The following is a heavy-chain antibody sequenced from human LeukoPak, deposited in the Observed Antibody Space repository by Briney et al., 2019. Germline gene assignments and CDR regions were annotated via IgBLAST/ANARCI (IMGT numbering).Heavy chain of an antibody. J-gene: IGHJ5*02. V-gene: IGHV1-46*01. Sequence: ASVKVSCKASGYTFTSYYMHWVRQAPGQGLEWMGIINPSGGSTSYAQKFQGRVTMTRDTSTSTVYMELSSLRSEDTAVYYCARDLMNTVTAMEFDPWGQGTLVTVSS. D-gene: IGHD4-17*01. CDR2: INPSGGST. CDR3: ARDLMNTVTAMEFDP. CDR1: GYTFTSYY.